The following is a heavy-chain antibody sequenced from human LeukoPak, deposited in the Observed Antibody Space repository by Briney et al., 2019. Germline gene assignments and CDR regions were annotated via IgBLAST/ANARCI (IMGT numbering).Heavy chain of an antibody. CDR3: AKLSGWTGWFFDY. Sequence: PGGSLRLSCAASGFIFSTYGMYWVRQAPGKGLEWVAFIRHDGSIKNYADSVKGRSTISRDNSKNTIYLQMNSLRVEDTAAYYCAKLSGWTGWFFDYWGQGTVVTVSS. J-gene: IGHJ4*02. V-gene: IGHV3-30*02. CDR1: GFIFSTYG. D-gene: IGHD6-19*01. CDR2: IRHDGSIK.